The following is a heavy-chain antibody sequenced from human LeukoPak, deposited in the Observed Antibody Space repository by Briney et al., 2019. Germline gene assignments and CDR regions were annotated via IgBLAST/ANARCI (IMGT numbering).Heavy chain of an antibody. J-gene: IGHJ3*01. V-gene: IGHV3-73*01. CDR2: IRSKANDHAT. Sequence: GGSLRLSCAASGFTFSGSAMHWVRQSPGKGLEWVGRIRSKANDHATAYAASVRGRFTISRDDSKNTAYLQMNSLKTEDTAVYYCVVVVEPPDSDGFDVWGQGTMITVSS. CDR3: VVVVEPPDSDGFDV. CDR1: GFTFSGSA. D-gene: IGHD1-14*01.